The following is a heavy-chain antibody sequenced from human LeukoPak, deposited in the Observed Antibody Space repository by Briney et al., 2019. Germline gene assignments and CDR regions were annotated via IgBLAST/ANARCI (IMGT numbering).Heavy chain of an antibody. V-gene: IGHV4-4*07. CDR3: ARFRGEAAHDY. CDR2: INASGRT. CDR1: GGSINNYY. Sequence: SETLSLTCTVSGGSINNYYWSWIRQPAGKGLEWIGRINASGRTNYNSALKSRVTISVDTSKNQFSLKLSSVTAADTAVYYCARFRGEAAHDYWGQGTLVTVSS. D-gene: IGHD3-10*01. J-gene: IGHJ4*02.